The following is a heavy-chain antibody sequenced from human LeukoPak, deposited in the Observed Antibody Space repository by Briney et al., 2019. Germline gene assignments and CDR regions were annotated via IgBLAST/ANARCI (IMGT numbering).Heavy chain of an antibody. Sequence: SETLSLTCTVSGDSISDFYWSWIRQPAGKGLEWIGRIYASGSTNYNPSLKSRVSISVDTPKNQFSLKLNSVTTADTAMYYCAIFGSGGSWGQGTLVTVSS. CDR3: AIFGSGGS. J-gene: IGHJ5*02. V-gene: IGHV4-4*07. CDR2: IYASGST. CDR1: GDSISDFY. D-gene: IGHD2-15*01.